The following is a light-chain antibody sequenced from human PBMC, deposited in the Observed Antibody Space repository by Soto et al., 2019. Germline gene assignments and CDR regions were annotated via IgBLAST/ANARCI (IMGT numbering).Light chain of an antibody. CDR1: RTVHSN. CDR2: GAS. J-gene: IGKJ1*01. CDR3: QQYGSSGT. Sequence: MVNTQAPATVSVSPGDGATLSFRASRTVHSNVAWYQHKPGQAPRLLIYGASNRATGIPDRFSGSGSGTDFTLTISRLETEDFAVYYCQQYGSSGTFGQGTKVDIK. V-gene: IGKV3-20*01.